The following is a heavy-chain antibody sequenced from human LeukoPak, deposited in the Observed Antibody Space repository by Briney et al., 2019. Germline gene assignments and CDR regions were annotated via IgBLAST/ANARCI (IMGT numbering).Heavy chain of an antibody. J-gene: IGHJ4*02. D-gene: IGHD3-3*01. Sequence: PGRSLRLSCAASGFTFDDYAMHWVRQAPGKGLEWVSGISWNSGSIGYADSVKGRFTISRDNAKNSLYLQTNSLRAEDTALYYCARARVFGVVIDYWGQGTLVTVSS. CDR1: GFTFDDYA. CDR2: ISWNSGSI. CDR3: ARARVFGVVIDY. V-gene: IGHV3-9*01.